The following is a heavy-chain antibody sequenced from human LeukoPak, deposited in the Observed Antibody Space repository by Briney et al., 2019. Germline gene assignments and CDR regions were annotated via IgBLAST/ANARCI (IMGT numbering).Heavy chain of an antibody. CDR2: ISGSGGST. Sequence: GGSLRLSCAASGFTFSSYAMSWVRQAPGKGLEWVSAISGSGGSTYYADSVKGRFTISRDNSKNTLYLQMNSLRAEDTAVYYCARGVRYSSSGGLSWGQGTLVTVSS. J-gene: IGHJ5*02. CDR1: GFTFSSYA. V-gene: IGHV3-23*01. D-gene: IGHD6-13*01. CDR3: ARGVRYSSSGGLS.